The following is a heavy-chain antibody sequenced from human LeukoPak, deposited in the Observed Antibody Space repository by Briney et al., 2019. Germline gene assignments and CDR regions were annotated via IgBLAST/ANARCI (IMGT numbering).Heavy chain of an antibody. V-gene: IGHV3-9*01. J-gene: IGHJ4*02. CDR1: GFTFDEYA. CDR3: AKDILENYDSSGCLDY. Sequence: PGGSLRLSCAASGFTFDEYAMHWVRQAPGEGLEWVSGIRWNSGSIGYADSVKGRFTISRDNAKNSLYLQMNSLRAEATALYYCAKDILENYDSSGCLDYWGQGTLVTVSS. CDR2: IRWNSGSI. D-gene: IGHD3-22*01.